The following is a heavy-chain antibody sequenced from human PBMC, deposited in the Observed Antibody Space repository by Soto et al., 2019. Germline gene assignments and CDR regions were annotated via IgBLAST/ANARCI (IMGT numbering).Heavy chain of an antibody. CDR3: ARHSLALRKNNWFDP. CDR1: GDSIISSDFY. CDR2: IFYLGSS. D-gene: IGHD3-3*02. J-gene: IGHJ5*02. Sequence: ETLSLTCSVSGDSIISSDFYWGWVRQPPGKGLEWIGSIFYLGSSYYNPSLKSRVTMSVDTSKNQFSPRLRSVTAADTALYFCARHSLALRKNNWFDPWGQGIMVTVSS. V-gene: IGHV4-39*01.